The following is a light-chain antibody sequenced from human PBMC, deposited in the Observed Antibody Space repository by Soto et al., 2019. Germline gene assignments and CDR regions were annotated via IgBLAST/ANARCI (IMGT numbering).Light chain of an antibody. CDR3: QQSFSSVLS. Sequence: DIQMNQSPSSLSASVGDRVTITCRASQTISTYVTWYQQKPGKAPKALISDAPTLQSGVPSRFSCSGSGTDFTLIISSLQPEDIATYYCQQSFSSVLSFGGGTQVEIK. J-gene: IGKJ4*01. CDR2: DAP. CDR1: QTISTY. V-gene: IGKV1-39*01.